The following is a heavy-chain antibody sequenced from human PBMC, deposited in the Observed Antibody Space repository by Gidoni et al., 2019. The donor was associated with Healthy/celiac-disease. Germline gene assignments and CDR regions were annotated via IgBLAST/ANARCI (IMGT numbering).Heavy chain of an antibody. V-gene: IGHV1-46*01. CDR3: ARDLKKVPDSSYYFDY. CDR2: INPSGGST. Sequence: QVQLVQSGAAVKKPGASVKVSCKASGYTFTSYYRNWVRQAPGQGLEWMGIINPSGGSTSYAQKFQGRVTMTRDTSTSTVYMELSSLRSEDTAVYYCARDLKKVPDSSYYFDYWGQGTLVTVSS. D-gene: IGHD3-22*01. J-gene: IGHJ4*02. CDR1: GYTFTSYY.